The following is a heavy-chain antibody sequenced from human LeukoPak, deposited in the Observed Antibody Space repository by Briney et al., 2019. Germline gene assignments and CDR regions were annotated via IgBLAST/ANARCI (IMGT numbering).Heavy chain of an antibody. CDR3: ARDPHYDFWSGYPHGPNWFDP. D-gene: IGHD3-3*01. CDR1: GYTFTSYD. V-gene: IGHV1-8*03. Sequence: GASVKVSCKASGYTFTSYDINWVRQATGQGLEWMGWMNPNSGNTGYAQKFQGRVTITRNTSISTAYMELSSLRSEDTAVYYCARDPHYDFWSGYPHGPNWFDPWGQGTLVTVSS. CDR2: MNPNSGNT. J-gene: IGHJ5*02.